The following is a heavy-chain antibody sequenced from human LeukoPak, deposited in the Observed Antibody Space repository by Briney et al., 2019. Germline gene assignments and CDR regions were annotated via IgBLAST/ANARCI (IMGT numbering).Heavy chain of an antibody. V-gene: IGHV4-59*01. Sequence: SETLSLTCTVSGGSISSYYWSWIRQPPGKGLEQIGYIYYSGSTNQSPSLKSRVTISVDTSKNQFSLKLTSVTAADTAVYYCARGQSSGGAFDIWDQGTMVTVSS. J-gene: IGHJ3*02. CDR1: GGSISSYY. CDR3: ARGQSSGGAFDI. D-gene: IGHD6-19*01. CDR2: IYYSGST.